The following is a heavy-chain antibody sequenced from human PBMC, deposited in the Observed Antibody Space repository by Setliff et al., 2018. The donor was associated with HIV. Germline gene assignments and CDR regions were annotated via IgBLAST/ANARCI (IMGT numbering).Heavy chain of an antibody. V-gene: IGHV4-61*09. Sequence: PSETLSLTCTVFSGSISSGSYFWSWIRQPAGKGLQWIGHISGSGSTNYSPSLTSRVAISVDTFKNQFSLKLNSVTAADTAVYYCASSSSWSTFDYWGQGILVTVSS. CDR2: ISGSGST. CDR3: ASSSSWSTFDY. J-gene: IGHJ4*02. CDR1: SGSISSGSYF. D-gene: IGHD6-13*01.